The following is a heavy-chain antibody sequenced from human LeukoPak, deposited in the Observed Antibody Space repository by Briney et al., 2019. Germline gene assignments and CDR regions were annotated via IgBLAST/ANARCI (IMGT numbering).Heavy chain of an antibody. CDR1: GFTFGDYA. Sequence: GRSLRLSCTTSGFTFGDYAMSWVRQAPGKGLEWVGFIRSKAYGGTTEYAASVKGRFTISRDDSKSIAYLHINSLRAEDTAVYYCAKDNPLDYWGQGTLVIVSS. CDR2: IRSKAYGGTT. V-gene: IGHV3-49*04. J-gene: IGHJ4*02. D-gene: IGHD1-14*01. CDR3: AKDNPLDY.